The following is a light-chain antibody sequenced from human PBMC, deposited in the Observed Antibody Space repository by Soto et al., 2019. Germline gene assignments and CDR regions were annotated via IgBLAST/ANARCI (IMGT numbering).Light chain of an antibody. V-gene: IGKV3-20*01. Sequence: DIVLTQSPGTLSLSPGERATLSCRTSQSVVNYQLAWYRQKPGQAPRLLIYNTFHRATGIPDRFSGTGSETDFTLTISRLEPEDFAVYHCQQYGALPPTFGQGTKVDI. CDR1: QSVVNYQ. CDR3: QQYGALPPT. CDR2: NTF. J-gene: IGKJ1*01.